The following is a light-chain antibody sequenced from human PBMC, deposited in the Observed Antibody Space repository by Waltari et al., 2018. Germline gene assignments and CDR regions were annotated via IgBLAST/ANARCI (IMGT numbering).Light chain of an antibody. CDR3: NSYTSSRTRV. CDR1: TRYVGWYNH. CDR2: DVS. V-gene: IGLV2-14*03. Sequence: QSALTQPASVSGSPGPSLNLPCTGTTRYVGWYNHVSWYQQQPGKAPKPMIYDVSNRPSGVSNRFSGSKSANTASLTISGLQAEDEADYYCNSYTSSRTRVFGTGTRVTVL. J-gene: IGLJ1*01.